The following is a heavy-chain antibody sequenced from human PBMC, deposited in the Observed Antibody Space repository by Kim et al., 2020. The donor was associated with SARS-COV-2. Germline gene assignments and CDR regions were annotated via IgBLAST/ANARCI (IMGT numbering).Heavy chain of an antibody. CDR2: IKSKTDGGTT. J-gene: IGHJ4*02. V-gene: IGHV3-15*01. CDR3: TTVPYENEDYCDYLGLDE. CDR1: GFTFSNSC. Sequence: GGSLRLSCAASGFTFSNSCMSWVRQAPGKGLEWVGPIKSKTDGGTTDYAAPVKGRFTISRDDSKNTLYLQMNSLKTEDTAVYYCTTVPYENEDYCDYLGLDEGGQGTVVTVPP. D-gene: IGHD4-17*01.